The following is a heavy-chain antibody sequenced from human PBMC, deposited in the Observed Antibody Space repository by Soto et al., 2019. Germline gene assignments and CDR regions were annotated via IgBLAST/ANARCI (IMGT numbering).Heavy chain of an antibody. D-gene: IGHD2-15*01. V-gene: IGHV1-69*11. Sequence: QVHLVQSGAEVKKPGSSVKVSCKASGVTFFNSGFSWVRQAPGQGLEWVGGILPTLHTTKYAKRFRGRVTITADESTSTAYMDLSSLGAEDTAVYYCASGPGYCSGGSCRPSESFRHWGQGTLLIVSS. CDR3: ASGPGYCSGGSCRPSESFRH. CDR1: GVTFFNSG. J-gene: IGHJ1*01. CDR2: ILPTLHTT.